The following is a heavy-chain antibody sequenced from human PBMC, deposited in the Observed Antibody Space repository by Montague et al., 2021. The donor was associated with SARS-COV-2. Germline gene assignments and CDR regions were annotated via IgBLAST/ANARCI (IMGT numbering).Heavy chain of an antibody. D-gene: IGHD3-16*02. Sequence: SLRLSCAASGFTFSSYAMHLVRQAPGKGLEWVAVISYDVSNKYYADPLKDQFTISREMNSLRADDTAVYYCSSANYGYVWGNYRFIYWGQGTLVTVSS. CDR1: GFTFSSYA. J-gene: IGHJ4*02. CDR3: SSANYGYVWGNYRFIY. V-gene: IGHV3-30*04. CDR2: ISYDVSNK.